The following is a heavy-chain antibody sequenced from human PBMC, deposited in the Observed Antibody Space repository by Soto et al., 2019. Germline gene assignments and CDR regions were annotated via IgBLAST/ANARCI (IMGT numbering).Heavy chain of an antibody. J-gene: IGHJ4*02. Sequence: QLQLQESGPGLVKPSETLSLTCTVSGGSISSSSYYWGWIRQPPGKGLEWIGSIYYSGSTYYNPSLKSRVTISVDTSKNQFSLKLSSVTAADTAVYYFAAYYDSRGSFDYWGQGTLVTVSS. CDR3: AAYYDSRGSFDY. CDR1: GGSISSSSYY. V-gene: IGHV4-39*01. D-gene: IGHD3-22*01. CDR2: IYYSGST.